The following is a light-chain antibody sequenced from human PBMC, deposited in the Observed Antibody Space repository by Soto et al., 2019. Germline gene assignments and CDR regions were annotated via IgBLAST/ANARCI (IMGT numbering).Light chain of an antibody. CDR3: QQYYSYLPT. Sequence: AIRMTQSPSSLSASTGDRVTITCRASQGISSYLAWYQQKPGKAPKLLIYAASNLQSGVPSRFSGSGSGTDFTLTISCLQSEDFATYYCQQYYSYLPTFGQGTKVEIK. CDR1: QGISSY. V-gene: IGKV1-8*01. CDR2: AAS. J-gene: IGKJ1*01.